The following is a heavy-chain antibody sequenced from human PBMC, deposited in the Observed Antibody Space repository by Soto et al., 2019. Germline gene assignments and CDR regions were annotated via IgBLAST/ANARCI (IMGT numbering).Heavy chain of an antibody. CDR2: ITGSGGGT. CDR3: AKRPLTAAGFDY. CDR1: GFTFSNYA. J-gene: IGHJ4*02. V-gene: IGHV3-23*01. D-gene: IGHD6-13*01. Sequence: EVQLLVSGGGLVQPGGSLRLSCAASGFTFSNYAMPWVRQAPGTGLEWVSVITGSGGGTYFVDSVKGRFTISRDNSKNTVYLQMNSLRAEDTAVYYCAKRPLTAAGFDYWGQGTLVTVSS.